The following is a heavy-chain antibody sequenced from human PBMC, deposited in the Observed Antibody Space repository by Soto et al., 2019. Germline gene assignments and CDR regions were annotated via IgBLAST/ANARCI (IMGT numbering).Heavy chain of an antibody. CDR2: ISGGGDSI. J-gene: IGHJ4*02. V-gene: IGHV3-23*01. D-gene: IGHD2-8*01. CDR1: GFTFSSYA. CDR3: AKERDNGADRYYFDY. Sequence: EVQLLESGGILVHPGGSLRLSCAASGFTFSSYAMTWVRQAPGKGLEWVSAISGGGDSIYYADSVTGRFTISRNQSKNTLYLQMQGLRAEDKAVYFCAKERDNGADRYYFDYWGQGTLGTVSS.